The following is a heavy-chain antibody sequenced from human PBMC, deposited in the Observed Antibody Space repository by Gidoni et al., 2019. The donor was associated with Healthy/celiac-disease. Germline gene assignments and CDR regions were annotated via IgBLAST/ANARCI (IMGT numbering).Heavy chain of an antibody. CDR3: ARDFGFGDCYDY. J-gene: IGHJ4*02. Sequence: EVQLVESGGGLVQPGGSLRLSCAASGFTFCSYWMRWVGQAPGQGLEWVANKKQDGSEKYYVDSVKGRFTISRDNAKNSLYLQMNSLRAEDTAVYYCARDFGFGDCYDYWGQGTLVTVSS. D-gene: IGHD3-10*01. CDR1: GFTFCSYW. V-gene: IGHV3-7*01. CDR2: KKQDGSEK.